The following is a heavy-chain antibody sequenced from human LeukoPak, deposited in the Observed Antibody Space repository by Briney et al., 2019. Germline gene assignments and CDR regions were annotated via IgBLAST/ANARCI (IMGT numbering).Heavy chain of an antibody. CDR1: GGSISNSNW. J-gene: IGHJ6*04. D-gene: IGHD3-9*01. CDR2: IYHSGST. CDR3: ARGHYDILTGYHYGMDV. Sequence: SGTLSLTCAVSGGSISNSNWWSWVRQPPGKGLEWIGEIYHSGSTNYNPSLKSRVTISVDKSKNQFSLKLSSVTAADTAVYYCARGHYDILTGYHYGMDVWGKGTTATVSS. V-gene: IGHV4-4*02.